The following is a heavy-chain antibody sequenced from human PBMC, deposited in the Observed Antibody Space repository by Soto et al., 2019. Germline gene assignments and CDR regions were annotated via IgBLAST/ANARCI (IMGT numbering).Heavy chain of an antibody. V-gene: IGHV1-2*04. Sequence: ASVKVSCKASGYSFTDHYMHWVRQAPGQGLEWLGWINPNTGVTHFAQKFQGWVTMTRDTSINTAYMELTRLKSDDTAFYYCVRCPETSRYGLDVWGQGTTVTVSS. CDR1: GYSFTDHY. J-gene: IGHJ6*02. CDR2: INPNTGVT. CDR3: VRCPETSRYGLDV.